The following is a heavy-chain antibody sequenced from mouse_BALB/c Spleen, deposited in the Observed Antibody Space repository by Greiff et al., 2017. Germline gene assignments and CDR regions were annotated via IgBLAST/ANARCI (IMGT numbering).Heavy chain of an antibody. CDR1: GFSLTSYG. D-gene: IGHD1-1*01. CDR2: IWAGGST. Sequence: VKLMESGPGLVAPSQSLSITCTVSGFSLTSYGVHWVRQPPGKGLEWLGVIWAGGSTNYNSALMSRLSISKDNSKSQVFLKMNSLQTDDTAMYYCAREDYYGSSYEAYWGQGTLVTVSA. CDR3: AREDYYGSSYEAY. V-gene: IGHV2-9*02. J-gene: IGHJ3*01.